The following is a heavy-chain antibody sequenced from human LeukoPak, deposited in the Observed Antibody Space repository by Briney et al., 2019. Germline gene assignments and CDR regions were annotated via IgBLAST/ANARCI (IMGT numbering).Heavy chain of an antibody. CDR1: GFTLSSKV. Sequence: SGGSLRLSCAASGFTLSSKVMHWVRQAPGTGLVWVSRIIRDGTGTDYADSVKGRFTISRDIATNTLYLQMNSLRAEDTAVYYCARLGSRGDDYWGQGTLVTVSS. CDR3: ARLGSRGDDY. J-gene: IGHJ4*02. D-gene: IGHD3-10*01. V-gene: IGHV3-74*01. CDR2: IIRDGTGT.